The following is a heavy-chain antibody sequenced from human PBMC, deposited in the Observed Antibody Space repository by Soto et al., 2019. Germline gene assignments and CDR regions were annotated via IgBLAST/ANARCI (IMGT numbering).Heavy chain of an antibody. V-gene: IGHV3-74*01. CDR1: GFTFSYYW. CDR2: IHSDGSST. CDR3: ARGQWGAFDL. Sequence: DVQLVESGGGSVQPGGSPSLSCAATGFTFSYYWMHWVRQAPGKGLVWVSRIHSDGSSTTDADSVKGRFTISRDNAKNTLYLQMNRLRAEDTAVYYCARGQWGAFDLWGQGTMVTVAS. J-gene: IGHJ3*01. D-gene: IGHD1-26*01.